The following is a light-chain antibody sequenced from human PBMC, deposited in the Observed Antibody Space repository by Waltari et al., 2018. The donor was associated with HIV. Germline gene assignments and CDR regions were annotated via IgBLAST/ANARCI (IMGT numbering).Light chain of an antibody. CDR2: DVN. Sequence: QSALTQPPSASGSPGQSLTVSCTGTSSDIGYFNYASCYQQHPGKAPKLLIYDVNKRPPGVPPRCSSSKTCATASPPVSGLLAEDDADYYCAAYAGNNTVIFGGGTKLTV. CDR3: AAYAGNNTVI. J-gene: IGLJ2*01. CDR1: SSDIGYFNY. V-gene: IGLV2-8*01.